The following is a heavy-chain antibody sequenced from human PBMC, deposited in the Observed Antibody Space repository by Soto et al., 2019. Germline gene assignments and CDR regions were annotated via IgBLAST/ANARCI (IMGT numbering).Heavy chain of an antibody. CDR2: ISVSGGST. CDR1: LSSYA. V-gene: IGHV3-23*01. D-gene: IGHD3-16*01. Sequence: GGSLRLSCAVSLSSYAVTLVRQAPGKGLEWVAGISVSGGSTIYAVSVKGRFTISRDNDKNTVYLQMNSLRAEDTAVYYCAKGDLFVGGTIYGMDVWGQGTTVTVSS. CDR3: AKGDLFVGGTIYGMDV. J-gene: IGHJ6*02.